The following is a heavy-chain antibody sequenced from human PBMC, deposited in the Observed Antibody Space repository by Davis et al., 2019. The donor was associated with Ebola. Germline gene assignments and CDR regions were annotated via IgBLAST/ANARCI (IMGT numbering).Heavy chain of an antibody. Sequence: HSQTLSLTCAISGDSVSIKSAGWNWIRQSPSRGLEWLGRTYYNSKWYNDYAGSVKSRITINPDTSKNQLSLQLNSVTPEDTAVYYCARGWLRGCFDLWGQGTLVTVSS. CDR2: TYYNSKWYN. V-gene: IGHV6-1*01. CDR1: GDSVSIKSAG. D-gene: IGHD5-12*01. CDR3: ARGWLRGCFDL. J-gene: IGHJ4*02.